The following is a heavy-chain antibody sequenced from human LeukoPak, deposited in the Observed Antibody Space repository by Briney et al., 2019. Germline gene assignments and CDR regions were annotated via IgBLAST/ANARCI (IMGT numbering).Heavy chain of an antibody. J-gene: IGHJ5*02. Sequence: PSETLSLTCTVSGDSVSSSNYYWAWIRQPPGKGLEWIGNIYYSGSTYYNPSLKSRLTISVDTSKNQFSLKLTSVTAADTAVYYCARLNKPGWFDPWGQGTLVTVSS. V-gene: IGHV4-39*01. CDR2: IYYSGST. CDR1: GDSVSSSNYY. D-gene: IGHD1-14*01. CDR3: ARLNKPGWFDP.